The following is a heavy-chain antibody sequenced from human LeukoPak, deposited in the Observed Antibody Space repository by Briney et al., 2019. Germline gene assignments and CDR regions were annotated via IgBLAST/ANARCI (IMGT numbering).Heavy chain of an antibody. CDR3: ARGPRWYPGPIDY. D-gene: IGHD4-23*01. CDR2: ISYDGSNK. Sequence: PGRSLRLSCAASGFTFSSYAMHWVRQAPGKGLEWVAVISYDGSNKYYADSVKGRFTISRDNSKNTLYLQMNSPRAEDTAVYYCARGPRWYPGPIDYWGQGTLVTVSS. V-gene: IGHV3-30*04. J-gene: IGHJ4*02. CDR1: GFTFSSYA.